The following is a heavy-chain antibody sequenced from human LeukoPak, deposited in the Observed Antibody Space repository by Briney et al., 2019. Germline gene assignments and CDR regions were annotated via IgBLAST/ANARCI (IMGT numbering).Heavy chain of an antibody. CDR3: VRGSTQYSSGWYGLDY. CDR1: GFTFSSYW. Sequence: GRSLRLSCAASGFTFSSYWMHWVRQAPGKGLVWVSRVNSDGSSTTYADSVKGRFTISRDNAKNTLYLQMNSLRAEDTAVYYCVRGSTQYSSGWYGLDYWGQGTLVTVSS. J-gene: IGHJ4*02. D-gene: IGHD6-19*01. V-gene: IGHV3-74*01. CDR2: VNSDGSST.